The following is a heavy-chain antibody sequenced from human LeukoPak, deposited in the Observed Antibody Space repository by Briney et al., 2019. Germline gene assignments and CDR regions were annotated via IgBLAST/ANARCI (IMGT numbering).Heavy chain of an antibody. CDR1: GGSFSGYY. J-gene: IGHJ4*02. D-gene: IGHD1-26*01. CDR2: INHSGST. Sequence: SETLSLTCAVYGGSFSGYYWSWIRQPPGKGLEWIGEINHSGSTNYSPSLKSRVTISVDTSKNQFSLKLSSVTAADTAVYYCARGSRALVGATKFDYWGQGTLVTVSS. V-gene: IGHV4-34*01. CDR3: ARGSRALVGATKFDY.